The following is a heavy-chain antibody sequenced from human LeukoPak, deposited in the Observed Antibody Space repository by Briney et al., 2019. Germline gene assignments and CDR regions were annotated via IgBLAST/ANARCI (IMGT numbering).Heavy chain of an antibody. CDR2: IHYSGNT. V-gene: IGHV4-59*01. CDR1: GASISAYY. D-gene: IGHD2-15*01. Sequence: SETLSLTCTVSGASISAYYWSWIRQPPGKGLEWIGYIHYSGNTKYSSSLKSRVTTSVDTSRGQFSLKLSSVTAADTAVYYCARGVGCSGGTCYSVYWLDPWGQGTLVTVSS. CDR3: ARGVGCSGGTCYSVYWLDP. J-gene: IGHJ5*02.